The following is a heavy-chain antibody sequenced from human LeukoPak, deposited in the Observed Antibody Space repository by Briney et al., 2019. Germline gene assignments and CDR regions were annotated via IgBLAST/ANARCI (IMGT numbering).Heavy chain of an antibody. D-gene: IGHD5-12*01. J-gene: IGHJ6*02. V-gene: IGHV4-59*01. CDR2: IYYSGST. Sequence: SETLSLTCTVSGGFISSYYWSWIRQPPGKGLEWIGYIYYSGSTNYNPSLKSRVTISVDTSKNQFSLKLSSVTAADTAVYYCARERRGYSGYPRMDVWGQGTTVTVSS. CDR1: GGFISSYY. CDR3: ARERRGYSGYPRMDV.